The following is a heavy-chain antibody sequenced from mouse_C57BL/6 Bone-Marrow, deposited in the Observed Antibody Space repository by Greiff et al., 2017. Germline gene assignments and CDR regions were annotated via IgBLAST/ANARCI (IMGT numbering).Heavy chain of an antibody. CDR3: ARWWYFDV. CDR2: INPSSGYT. CDR1: GYTFTSYW. J-gene: IGHJ1*03. V-gene: IGHV1-7*01. Sequence: VQRVESGAELAKPGASVKLSCKASGYTFTSYWMHWVKQRPGQGLEWIGYINPSSGYTTYNQKFKDKATLTADKSSSTAYMQLSSLTYEDSAVYYCARWWYFDVWGTGTTVTVSS.